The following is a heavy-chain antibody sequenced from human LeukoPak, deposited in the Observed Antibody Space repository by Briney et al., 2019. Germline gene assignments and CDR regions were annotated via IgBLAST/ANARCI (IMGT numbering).Heavy chain of an antibody. V-gene: IGHV3-30*03. CDR1: GFTFSSYG. D-gene: IGHD4-17*01. J-gene: IGHJ3*01. CDR3: ARHHGDYLFSIQYAFDF. CDR2: ISYDGSNK. Sequence: GRSLRLSCAASGFTFSSYGMHWVRQAPGKGLEWVAVISYDGSNKYYADSVKGRFTISRDNSKNTLYLQMNSLTAEDTAFYHCARHHGDYLFSIQYAFDFWGQGTMLAVSS.